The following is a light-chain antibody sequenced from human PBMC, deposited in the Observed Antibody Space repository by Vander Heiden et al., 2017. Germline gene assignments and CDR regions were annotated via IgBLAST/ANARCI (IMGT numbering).Light chain of an antibody. CDR2: GNS. J-gene: IGLJ2*01. CDR1: SSNSGAGYD. Sequence: SVPTHPPSVSGPPGPRVTISCTGSSSNSGAGYDVHWYQQLPGTAPKLLIYGNSNRPSGVPDRFSGSKSGTSASLATTGLQAEDEADYYCQSYDSSLSEGVFGGGTKLTVL. V-gene: IGLV1-40*01. CDR3: QSYDSSLSEGV.